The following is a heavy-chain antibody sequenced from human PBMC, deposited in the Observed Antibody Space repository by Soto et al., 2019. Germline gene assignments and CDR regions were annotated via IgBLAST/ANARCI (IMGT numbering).Heavy chain of an antibody. J-gene: IGHJ4*02. CDR2: ISSSSSTI. CDR3: ARVRSGSYYVQDGGDFDY. Sequence: EVQLVESGGGLVQPGGSLRLSCAASGFTFSSYSMNWVRQAPGKGLEWVSYISSSSSTIYYADSVKGRFTISRDNAKNSLYLQMNSLRDEDTAVYYCARVRSGSYYVQDGGDFDYWGQGTLVTVSS. CDR1: GFTFSSYS. V-gene: IGHV3-48*02. D-gene: IGHD1-26*01.